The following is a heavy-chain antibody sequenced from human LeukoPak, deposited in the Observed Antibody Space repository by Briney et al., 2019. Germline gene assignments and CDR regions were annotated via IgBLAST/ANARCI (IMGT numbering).Heavy chain of an antibody. D-gene: IGHD3-3*01. CDR1: GGSISSSSYY. CDR2: IYYSGST. CDR3: ARHQGVGLEPFDY. J-gene: IGHJ4*02. Sequence: PSETLSLTCTVSGGSISSSSYYWGWIRQPPGTGLKWIGSIYYSGSTYYNPSLKSRVTISVDTSKNQFSLKLSSVTAADTAVYYRARHQGVGLEPFDYWGQGTLVTVSS. V-gene: IGHV4-39*01.